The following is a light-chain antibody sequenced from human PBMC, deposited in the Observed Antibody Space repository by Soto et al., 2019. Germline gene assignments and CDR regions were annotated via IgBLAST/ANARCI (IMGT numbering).Light chain of an antibody. CDR3: NSYSTTSTPPYV. Sequence: QSALTQPASVSGSPGQSITISCTGLSSDAVTYNYVSWYQQFPGKAPRLMIYEVYSRPSGVSNRFSGSKSGDTASLTISGLQAEDEADYYCNSYSTTSTPPYVFGTGTKLTVL. V-gene: IGLV2-14*01. CDR2: EVY. J-gene: IGLJ1*01. CDR1: SSDAVTYNY.